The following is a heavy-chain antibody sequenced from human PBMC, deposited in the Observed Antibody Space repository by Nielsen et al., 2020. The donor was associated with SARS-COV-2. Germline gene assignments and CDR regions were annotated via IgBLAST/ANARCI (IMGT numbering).Heavy chain of an antibody. CDR1: GYTFTSYA. CDR3: ATSVVVTAHDAFDI. D-gene: IGHD2-21*02. Sequence: SVKVSCKASGYTFTSYAMNWVRQAPGQGLEWMGRIIPILGLANYAHKFQGSVTITADKSTTTAYMELSSLRSEDTALYYCATSVVVTAHDAFDIWGQGTMVTVSS. CDR2: IIPILGLA. V-gene: IGHV1-69*04. J-gene: IGHJ3*02.